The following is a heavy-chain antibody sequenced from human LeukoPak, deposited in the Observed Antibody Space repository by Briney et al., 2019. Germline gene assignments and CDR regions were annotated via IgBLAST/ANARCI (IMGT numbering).Heavy chain of an antibody. CDR2: INHSGST. CDR3: ASAPSMIVNWFDP. J-gene: IGHJ5*02. Sequence: SETLSLTCAVYGGSFSGYYWSWIRQPPGKGLEWIGEINHSGSTNYNPSLKSRVTISVDTSKNQLSLKLSSVTAADTAVYYCASAPSMIVNWFDPWGQGTLVTVSS. V-gene: IGHV4-34*01. D-gene: IGHD3-22*01. CDR1: GGSFSGYY.